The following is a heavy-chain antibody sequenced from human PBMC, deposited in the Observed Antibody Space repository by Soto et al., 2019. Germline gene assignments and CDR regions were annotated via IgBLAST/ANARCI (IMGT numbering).Heavy chain of an antibody. CDR3: AREWTDVDTAWNPRNWFDP. J-gene: IGHJ5*02. V-gene: IGHV4-31*03. CDR1: GGSISSGGYY. D-gene: IGHD5-18*01. Sequence: SETLSLTCTVSGGSISSGGYYWSWIRQHPGKGLEWIGYIYYSGSTYYNPSLKSRVTISVDTSKNQFSLKLSSVTAADTAVYYCAREWTDVDTAWNPRNWFDPWGQGTLVTVSS. CDR2: IYYSGST.